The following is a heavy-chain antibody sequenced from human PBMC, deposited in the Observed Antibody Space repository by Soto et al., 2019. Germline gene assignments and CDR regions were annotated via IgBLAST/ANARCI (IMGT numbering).Heavy chain of an antibody. J-gene: IGHJ5*02. CDR3: ARGTRWFGVHWFDP. CDR2: IYYSGST. CDR1: GGSISSYY. Sequence: QVQLQESGPGLVKPSETLSLTCTVSGGSISSYYWSWIRQPPGKGLEWIGYIYYSGSTNYNPSLKSRVTISVDTSKNQFSLKLSSVTAADTAVYYCARGTRWFGVHWFDPWGQGTLVTVSS. V-gene: IGHV4-59*01. D-gene: IGHD3-10*01.